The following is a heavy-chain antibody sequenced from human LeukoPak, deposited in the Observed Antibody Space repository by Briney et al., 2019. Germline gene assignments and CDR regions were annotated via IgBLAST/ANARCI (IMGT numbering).Heavy chain of an antibody. Sequence: QPGGSLTLSCAASGFIFSSYAMSWVRQAPGKGLEWVSGISGSGSSTNADSVKGRFTISRDNSKYTLYLQMNSLRAEDTAVYCCAKEGRVGASVFFQHWGQGTLVTVSS. CDR2: ISGSGSST. V-gene: IGHV3-23*01. D-gene: IGHD1-26*01. CDR3: AKEGRVGASVFFQH. CDR1: GFIFSSYA. J-gene: IGHJ1*01.